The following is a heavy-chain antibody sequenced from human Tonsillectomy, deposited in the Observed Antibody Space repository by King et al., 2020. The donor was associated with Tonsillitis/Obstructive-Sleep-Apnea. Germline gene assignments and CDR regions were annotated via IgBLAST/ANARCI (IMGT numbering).Heavy chain of an antibody. D-gene: IGHD2-2*01. J-gene: IGHJ6*03. V-gene: IGHV4-4*02. CDR3: ARMGCSSTSCFPKGVYYYMDV. Sequence: VQLQESGPGLVKPSGTLSLTCAVSVGSISSINWWSWVRQPPGKGLGWIGESYHSVSTHNNPSLNSGVPLSLDKSQNQVSVKLCSVTAADTAVYYCARMGCSSTSCFPKGVYYYMDVWGKGTTVTVSS. CDR1: VGSISSINW. CDR2: SYHSVST.